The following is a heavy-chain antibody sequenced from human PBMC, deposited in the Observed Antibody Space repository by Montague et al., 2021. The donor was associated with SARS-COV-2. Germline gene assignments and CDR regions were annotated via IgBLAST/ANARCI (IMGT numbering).Heavy chain of an antibody. CDR3: ARIRDYDILTGSYSGFDY. Sequence: VKPTQTLTLTCTFSGFSLDTSGMCVSWIRQPPGKALEWLALIDWDDDKYYSTSLKTRLTISKDTSKNQVVLTMTNMDPVDTATYYCARIRDYDILTGSYSGFDYWGQGTLVTASS. CDR1: GFSLDTSGMC. CDR2: IDWDDDK. V-gene: IGHV2-70*01. D-gene: IGHD3-9*01. J-gene: IGHJ4*02.